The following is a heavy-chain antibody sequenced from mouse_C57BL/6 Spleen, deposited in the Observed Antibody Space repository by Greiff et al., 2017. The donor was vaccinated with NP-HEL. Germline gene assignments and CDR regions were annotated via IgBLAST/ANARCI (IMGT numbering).Heavy chain of an antibody. J-gene: IGHJ2*01. CDR1: GYTFTEYT. CDR2: FYPGGGSI. Sequence: VKLMESGAELVKPGASVKLSCKASGYTFTEYTIHWVKQRSGQGLEWIGWFYPGGGSIQYNEKFKDKATLTAEKSSRTVYMELSRLTSEDSAVYFCARHEDSSGYDYWGQGTTLTVSS. D-gene: IGHD3-2*02. V-gene: IGHV1-62-2*01. CDR3: ARHEDSSGYDY.